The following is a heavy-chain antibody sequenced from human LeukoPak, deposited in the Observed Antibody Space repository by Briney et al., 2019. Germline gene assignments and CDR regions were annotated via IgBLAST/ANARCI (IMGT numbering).Heavy chain of an antibody. CDR2: ISSSSSYI. J-gene: IGHJ6*03. CDR1: GFTFFSYT. V-gene: IGHV3-21*04. Sequence: PGGSLRLSCAASGFTFFSYTMNWVRQAPGKGLEWVSSISSSSSYIYYADSVKGRFTISRDNAKNSLYLQMNSLRAEDTAVYYCARGQDRSWYDAVRYYYMDVWGKGTTVTVSS. D-gene: IGHD6-13*01. CDR3: ARGQDRSWYDAVRYYYMDV.